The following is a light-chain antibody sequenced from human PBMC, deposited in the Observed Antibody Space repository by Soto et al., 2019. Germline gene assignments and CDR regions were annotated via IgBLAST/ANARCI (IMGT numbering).Light chain of an antibody. Sequence: DIHMTQSPSSLSASVGDRVTITCQASQNINKYLNWYQQKPGRAPKLLIYDASNLETGVPSRFSGSGSGTDFTFTISSLQPEDIATYYCQQYSHLITFGQGTRLEIK. CDR3: QQYSHLIT. CDR1: QNINKY. V-gene: IGKV1-33*01. CDR2: DAS. J-gene: IGKJ5*01.